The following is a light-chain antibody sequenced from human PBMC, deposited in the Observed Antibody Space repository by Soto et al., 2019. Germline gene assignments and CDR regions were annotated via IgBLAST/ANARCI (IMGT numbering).Light chain of an antibody. CDR2: AAS. CDR3: QKYISAPFT. J-gene: IGKJ3*01. V-gene: IGKV1-27*01. CDR1: QGISNH. Sequence: DIQMTQSPSSLSASVGDRVTITCRATQGISNHLAWYQQNPGKVPKLLIYAASTLQSGVPSRFSGSGSGTDFTLTINSLQPEDVATYYCQKYISAPFTFGPGTNVDIK.